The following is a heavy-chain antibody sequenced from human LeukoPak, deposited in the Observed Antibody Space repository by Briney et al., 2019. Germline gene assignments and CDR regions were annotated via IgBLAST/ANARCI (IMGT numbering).Heavy chain of an antibody. CDR3: ARAKEERVFLSGFDI. CDR1: GDSINSYY. Sequence: WETLGLTCTVSGDSINSYYWTWIRQPPGKALEWIGYIYYSGSTNYNPSLKSRVTISVDTSKNQFSLKLSSVTAADTAVYYCARAKEERVFLSGFDIWGEGTVVPVSS. D-gene: IGHD3-3*01. J-gene: IGHJ3*02. V-gene: IGHV4-59*08. CDR2: IYYSGST.